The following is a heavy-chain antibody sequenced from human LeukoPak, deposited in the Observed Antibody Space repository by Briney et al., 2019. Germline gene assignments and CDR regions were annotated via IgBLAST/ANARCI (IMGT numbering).Heavy chain of an antibody. CDR1: GHSFTTYW. CDR2: IYPGDSET. J-gene: IGHJ4*02. D-gene: IGHD3-10*01. Sequence: GESLKISCKGSGHSFTTYWIGWVRQMPGKGLEWMGIIYPGDSETRYSPSFQGQVTISADKSISTAYLQWSSLKASDSAMYYCARGNSGYYFDNWGQGTLVTVSS. CDR3: ARGNSGYYFDN. V-gene: IGHV5-51*01.